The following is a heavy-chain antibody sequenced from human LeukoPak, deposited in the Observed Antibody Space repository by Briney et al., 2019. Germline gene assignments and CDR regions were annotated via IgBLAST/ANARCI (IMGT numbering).Heavy chain of an antibody. Sequence: ASVTVSFKASGYTFTGYYMHWVRQAPGQGLEWMGWINGNSGDTKYAQKFQGRVTMTRDTSISTAYMELSRLRSDDTAMYYCAREISGYSDYWGQGTLVTVSS. CDR1: GYTFTGYY. CDR3: AREISGYSDY. V-gene: IGHV1-2*02. D-gene: IGHD3-22*01. CDR2: INGNSGDT. J-gene: IGHJ4*02.